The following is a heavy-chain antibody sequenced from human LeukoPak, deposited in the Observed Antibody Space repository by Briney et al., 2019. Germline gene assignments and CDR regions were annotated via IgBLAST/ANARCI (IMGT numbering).Heavy chain of an antibody. J-gene: IGHJ3*02. CDR3: VRVNYYYDSSGYYNAFDI. CDR1: GYTFTGYY. D-gene: IGHD3-22*01. Sequence: APVKVSCKASGYTFTGYYMHWVRQAPGQGLEWMGWINPNSGGTNYAQKFQGRVTMTRDTSISTAYMELSRLRSDDTAVYYCVRVNYYYDSSGYYNAFDIWGQGTMVTVSS. V-gene: IGHV1-2*02. CDR2: INPNSGGT.